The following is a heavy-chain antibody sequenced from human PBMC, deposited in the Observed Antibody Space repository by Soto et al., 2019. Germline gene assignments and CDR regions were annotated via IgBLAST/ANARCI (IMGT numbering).Heavy chain of an antibody. CDR3: ARAYSDAFDI. D-gene: IGHD2-15*01. CDR1: GFTFSDYH. J-gene: IGHJ3*02. V-gene: IGHV3-11*01. CDR2: ISSSGTGI. Sequence: GGSLRLSCAASGFTFSDYHMTWIRQAPGKGLEWVSYISSSGTGIYYADSVKGRFTISRDNAKNSLYLQMSSLRAEETAVYYCARAYSDAFDIWGQGTMVTVSS.